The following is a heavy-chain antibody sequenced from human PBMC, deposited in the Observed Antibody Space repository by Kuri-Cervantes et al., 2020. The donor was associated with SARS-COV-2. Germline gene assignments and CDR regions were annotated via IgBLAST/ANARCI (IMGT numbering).Heavy chain of an antibody. CDR3: TTDFAWIQLWPQGY. V-gene: IGHV3-30*03. CDR2: ISYDGSNK. J-gene: IGHJ4*02. CDR1: GFTFSSYG. Sequence: GGSLRLSCPASGFTFSSYGMHWVRQAPGKGLEWVAVISYDGSNKYYADSVKGRFTISRDNSKNTLYLQMNSLKTEDTAVYYYTTDFAWIQLWPQGYWGLGTLVTVSS. D-gene: IGHD5-18*01.